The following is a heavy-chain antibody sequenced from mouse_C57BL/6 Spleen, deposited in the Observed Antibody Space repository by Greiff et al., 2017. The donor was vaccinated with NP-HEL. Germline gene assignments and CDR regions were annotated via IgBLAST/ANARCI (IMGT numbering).Heavy chain of an antibody. V-gene: IGHV1-74*01. CDR2: IHPSDSDT. CDR3: AIEVYYDYDEGGCFDY. CDR1: GYTFTSYW. D-gene: IGHD2-4*01. J-gene: IGHJ2*01. Sequence: QVQLQQPGAELVKPGASVKVSCKASGYTFTSYWMHWVKQRPGQGLEWIGRIHPSDSDTNYNQKFKGKATLTVDQSSSTAYMQLSRLTSEDSAVYYCAIEVYYDYDEGGCFDYWGQGTTLTVSS.